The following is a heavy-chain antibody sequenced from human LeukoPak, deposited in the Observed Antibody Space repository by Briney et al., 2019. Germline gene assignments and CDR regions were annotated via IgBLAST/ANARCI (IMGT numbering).Heavy chain of an antibody. CDR2: INHSGNT. CDR3: ARDKDDYGSGNHWFDP. V-gene: IGHV4-34*01. CDR1: GGSFSGYY. D-gene: IGHD3-10*01. Sequence: SETLSLTCAVYGGSFSGYYWNWIRQPPGKGLEWIGEINHSGNTNYNPSLKSRVTISVDTSKNQFSLKLSSVTAADTAVYYCARDKDDYGSGNHWFDPWGQGTLVTVSS. J-gene: IGHJ5*02.